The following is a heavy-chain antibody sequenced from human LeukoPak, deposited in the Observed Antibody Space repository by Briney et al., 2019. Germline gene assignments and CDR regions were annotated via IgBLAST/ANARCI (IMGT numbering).Heavy chain of an antibody. CDR3: AKHSHDGSAPYYEVQFDS. J-gene: IGHJ4*02. CDR2: ISRTGVAT. CDR1: GFGFSRYW. Sequence: GGSLRLSCAASGFGFSRYWMHWVRQAPGTGLKWVSTISRTGVATYYANSVKGRFTISRDNSKNTVYLQMNSLRAEDTAVYYCAKHSHDGSAPYYEVQFDSWGQGTLVTVSS. D-gene: IGHD3-22*01. V-gene: IGHV3-23*01.